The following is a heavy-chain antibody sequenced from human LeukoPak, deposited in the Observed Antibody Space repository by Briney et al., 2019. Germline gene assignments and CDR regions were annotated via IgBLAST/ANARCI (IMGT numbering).Heavy chain of an antibody. CDR1: GGSISSYY. CDR2: IYTSGST. Sequence: SETLSLTCTVSGGSISSYYWSWIRQPAGKGLEWIGRIYTSGSTNYNPSLKSRVTMSVDTSKNQVSLKLSSVTAADTAVYYCAREWIGGYSNHMDVWGKGTTVTVSS. J-gene: IGHJ6*03. V-gene: IGHV4-4*07. CDR3: AREWIGGYSNHMDV. D-gene: IGHD4-11*01.